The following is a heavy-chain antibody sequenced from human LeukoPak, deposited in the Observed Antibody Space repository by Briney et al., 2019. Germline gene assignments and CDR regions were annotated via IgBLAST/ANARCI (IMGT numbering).Heavy chain of an antibody. J-gene: IGHJ4*01. V-gene: IGHV3-23*01. CDR2: ISGETYDT. Sequence: PGGSLRLSCAVSGFTTYAMTWVRQAPGQRLEWVSAISGETYDTYYADSVKGRFTISRDISKNTLSLQMNRLRVEDTAVYYCAAFPRSAVRGINMEPIDYWGPGTLVTVSP. D-gene: IGHD3-10*01. CDR1: GFTTYA. CDR3: AAFPRSAVRGINMEPIDY.